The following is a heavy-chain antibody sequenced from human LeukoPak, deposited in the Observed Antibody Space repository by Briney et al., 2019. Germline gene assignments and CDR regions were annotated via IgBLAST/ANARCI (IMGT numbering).Heavy chain of an antibody. Sequence: ASVRVSCTASGYTFASYDINWVRQATGQGREWMGWMNPNSGNTGYAQKFQGRVTMTRNTSISTAYMELSSLRSEDTAVYYCARKSYYYGMDVWGQGTTVTVSS. CDR2: MNPNSGNT. J-gene: IGHJ6*02. CDR1: GYTFASYD. CDR3: ARKSYYYGMDV. V-gene: IGHV1-8*01.